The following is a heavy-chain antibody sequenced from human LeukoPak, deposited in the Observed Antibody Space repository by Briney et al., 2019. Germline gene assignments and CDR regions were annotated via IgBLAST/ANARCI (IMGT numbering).Heavy chain of an antibody. CDR3: LGGYYYSYMDV. CDR2: IDSDGSST. Sequence: GGPLRLSCAASGFTFSSYWMHWVRQAPGKGLVWVSRIDSDGSSTNYADSVKGRFTISRDNAKNTLYLQMNSLRAEDTAVYYCLGGYYYSYMDVWGKGTTVTISS. V-gene: IGHV3-74*01. J-gene: IGHJ6*03. CDR1: GFTFSSYW. D-gene: IGHD3-16*01.